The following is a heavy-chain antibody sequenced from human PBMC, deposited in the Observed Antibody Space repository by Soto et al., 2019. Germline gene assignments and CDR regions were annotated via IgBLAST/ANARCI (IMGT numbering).Heavy chain of an antibody. CDR1: GYTFTGYY. V-gene: IGHV1-2*02. Sequence: ASVKVSCKASGYTFTGYYMHWVRQAPGQGLEWMGWINPNSGGTNYAQKFQGRVTVTRDTSISTAYMELSRLRSDDTAVYYCARDTTPTLGAFDIWGQGTVVTVSS. CDR2: INPNSGGT. CDR3: ARDTTPTLGAFDI. D-gene: IGHD1-1*01. J-gene: IGHJ3*02.